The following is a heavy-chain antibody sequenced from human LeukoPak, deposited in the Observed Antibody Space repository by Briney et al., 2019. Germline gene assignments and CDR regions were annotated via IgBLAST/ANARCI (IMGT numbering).Heavy chain of an antibody. Sequence: SETLSLTCTVSGGAISSGSYYWSWIRQSAGKGLEWIGRIYTSGTTNSNPSLKSRVTISVDTSKNQFSLKLSSVTAADTAVYYCARHRGSGWDHYYYMDVWGKGTTVTISS. V-gene: IGHV4-61*02. J-gene: IGHJ6*03. CDR1: GGAISSGSYY. CDR2: IYTSGTT. D-gene: IGHD3-10*01. CDR3: ARHRGSGWDHYYYMDV.